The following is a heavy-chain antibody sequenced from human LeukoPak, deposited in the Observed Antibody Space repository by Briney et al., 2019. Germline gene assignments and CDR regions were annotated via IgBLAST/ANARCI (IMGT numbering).Heavy chain of an antibody. CDR3: ARADCSSTSCYKRYADYYYGMDV. D-gene: IGHD2-2*02. V-gene: IGHV4-30-4*01. J-gene: IGHJ6*02. Sequence: SETLSLTCTVSGGSISSGDYYWSWIRQPPGKGLEWIGYIYYSGSTYYNPSLKSRVTISVDTSKNRFSLKLSSVTAADTAVYYCARADCSSTSCYKRYADYYYGMDVWGQGTTVTVSS. CDR1: GGSISSGDYY. CDR2: IYYSGST.